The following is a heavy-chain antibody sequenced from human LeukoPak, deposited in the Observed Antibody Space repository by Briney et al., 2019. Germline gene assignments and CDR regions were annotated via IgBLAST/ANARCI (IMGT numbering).Heavy chain of an antibody. D-gene: IGHD4-11*01. J-gene: IGHJ4*02. CDR2: IQTGGTT. V-gene: IGHV4-61*02. CDR1: GGSISSDVYY. CDR3: ASERNVPVTTGGYYIDH. Sequence: SETLSLTCSVSGGSISSDVYYWTWIRQPAGKGLEFLGRIQTGGTTYYNPSLKRRVMMSLDTSKNQFFLTLTSMTAADTAMYYCASERNVPVTTGGYYIDHWGQGTRVIVSS.